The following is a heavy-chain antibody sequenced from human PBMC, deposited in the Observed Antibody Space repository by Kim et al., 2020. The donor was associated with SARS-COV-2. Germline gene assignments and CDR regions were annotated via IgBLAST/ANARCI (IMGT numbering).Heavy chain of an antibody. J-gene: IGHJ1*01. CDR1: GYTFTSYG. CDR2: ISAYNGNT. V-gene: IGHV1-18*01. CDR3: ARVPSFPGGGAARLGPRD. Sequence: ASVKVSCKASGYTFTSYGISWVRQAPGQGLEWRGWISAYNGNTNYAQKLQGRVTMTTDTSTSTAYMELRSLRSDDTAVYYCARVPSFPGGGAARLGPRDWGQGTLVTVSS. D-gene: IGHD6-6*01.